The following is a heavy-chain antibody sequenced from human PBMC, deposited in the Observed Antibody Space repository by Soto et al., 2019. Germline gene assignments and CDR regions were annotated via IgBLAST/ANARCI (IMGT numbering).Heavy chain of an antibody. Sequence: QVQLQESGPGLVKPSQTLSLTCTVSDGSINSGGYYWSWIRQYPGKGLEWIAYIYFSGSTYYNPSLKSRVTIPLDTSKDQFALKLSSVTAADTAVDYCARRYYHDRSAYDLDSFDIWGRGTMVTVST. CDR3: ARRYYHDRSAYDLDSFDI. J-gene: IGHJ3*02. D-gene: IGHD3-22*01. V-gene: IGHV4-31*03. CDR1: DGSINSGGYY. CDR2: IYFSGST.